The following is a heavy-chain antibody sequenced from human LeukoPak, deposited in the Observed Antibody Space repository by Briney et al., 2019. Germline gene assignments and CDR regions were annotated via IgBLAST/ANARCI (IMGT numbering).Heavy chain of an antibody. CDR1: GGSFSGYY. J-gene: IGHJ4*02. Sequence: SETLSLTCAVYGGSFSGYYWSWIRQPPGKGLEWIGEINHSGSTNYNPSLKSRVTISVDTSKNQSSLKLSSVTAADTAVYYCARVYCSSTSCLYYFDYWGQGTLVTVSS. V-gene: IGHV4-34*01. CDR3: ARVYCSSTSCLYYFDY. CDR2: INHSGST. D-gene: IGHD2-2*01.